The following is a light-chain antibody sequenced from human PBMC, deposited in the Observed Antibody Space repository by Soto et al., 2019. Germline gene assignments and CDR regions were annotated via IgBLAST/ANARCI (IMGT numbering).Light chain of an antibody. J-gene: IGKJ4*01. CDR3: QQYYLWGLS. Sequence: VMTQSPANMSVSPEEQVTHSCRASQIVATYVAWYQQNRGQAPRLLIYASSTRATYIPATFSGSGSGTQFSLTISSLQSEDSAVYYCQQYYLWGLSVGGGTKV. CDR1: QIVATY. V-gene: IGKV3D-15*01. CDR2: ASS.